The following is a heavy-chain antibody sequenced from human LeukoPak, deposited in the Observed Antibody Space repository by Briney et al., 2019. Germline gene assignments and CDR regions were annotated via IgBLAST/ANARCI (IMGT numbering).Heavy chain of an antibody. J-gene: IGHJ6*03. CDR2: ISGSGGST. CDR1: GFTFSSYA. D-gene: IGHD2-21*01. V-gene: IGHV3-23*01. Sequence: GGSLRLSCAASGFTFSSYAMTWVRQAPGKGLEWVSGISGSGGSTYYADSVKGRFTISRDDSKNTLYLQMNSLRAEDTAVYYCARGSCCSFHYYMYVWAKETRVTVSS. CDR3: ARGSCCSFHYYMYV.